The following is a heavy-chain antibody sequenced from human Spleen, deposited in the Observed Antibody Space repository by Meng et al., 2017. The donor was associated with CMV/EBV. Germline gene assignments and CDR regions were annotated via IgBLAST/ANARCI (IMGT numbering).Heavy chain of an antibody. D-gene: IGHD3-10*01. V-gene: IGHV1-18*01. CDR2: ISGYNDHT. J-gene: IGHJ3*02. CDR3: ARDFRQGIDTFDI. CDR1: GYSFTSYG. Sequence: ASVKVSCKASGYSFTSYGISWVRQAPGQGLEWMGWISGYNDHTNYAQKFQGRVTMTTDTSTTTAYMELRSLRSDDTAVFYCARDFRQGIDTFDIWGQGTMVT.